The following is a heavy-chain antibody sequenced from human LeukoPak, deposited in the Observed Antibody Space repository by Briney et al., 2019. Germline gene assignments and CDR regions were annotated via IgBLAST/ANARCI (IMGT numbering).Heavy chain of an antibody. Sequence: SETLSLTCTVSGGSISSGDYYWSWIRQPPGKGLEWIGYIYYSGSTNYNPSLKSRVTMSVDTSKNQFSLKLSSVTAADTAVYYCARAGYYDSSGYPTDAFGIWGQGTMVTVSS. J-gene: IGHJ3*02. V-gene: IGHV4-61*08. CDR1: GGSISSGDYY. CDR2: IYYSGST. D-gene: IGHD3-22*01. CDR3: ARAGYYDSSGYPTDAFGI.